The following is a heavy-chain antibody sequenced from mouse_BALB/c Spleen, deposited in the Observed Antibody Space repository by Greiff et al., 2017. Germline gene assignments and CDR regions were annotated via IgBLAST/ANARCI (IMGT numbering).Heavy chain of an antibody. V-gene: IGHV5-4*02. Sequence: EVKLMESGGGLVKPGGSLKLSCAASGFTFSDYYMYWVRQTPEKRLEWVATISDGGSYTYYPDSVKGRFTISRDNAKNNLYLQMSSLKSEDTAMYDCAREGRNGNYWFAYWGQGTLVTVSA. CDR1: GFTFSDYY. J-gene: IGHJ3*01. CDR3: AREGRNGNYWFAY. D-gene: IGHD2-1*01. CDR2: ISDGGSYT.